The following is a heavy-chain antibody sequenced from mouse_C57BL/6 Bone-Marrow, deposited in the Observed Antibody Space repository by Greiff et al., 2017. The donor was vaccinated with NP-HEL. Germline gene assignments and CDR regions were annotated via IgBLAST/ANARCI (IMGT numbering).Heavy chain of an antibody. D-gene: IGHD1-1*01. V-gene: IGHV1-80*01. J-gene: IGHJ4*01. Sequence: VQLQQSGAELVKPGASVKISCKASGYAFSSYWMNWVKQRPGKGLEWIGQIYPGDGDTNYNGKFKGKATLTADKSSSTAYMQLSSLTSEDSAVYFCARTGYYGSRRGDYAMDYWGQGTSVTVSS. CDR2: IYPGDGDT. CDR1: GYAFSSYW. CDR3: ARTGYYGSRRGDYAMDY.